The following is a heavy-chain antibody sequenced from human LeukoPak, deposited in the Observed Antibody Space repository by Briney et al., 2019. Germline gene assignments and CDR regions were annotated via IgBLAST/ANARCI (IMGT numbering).Heavy chain of an antibody. CDR1: GFTVSSNY. Sequence: GGSLRLSCAASGFTVSSNYMSWVRQAPGRGLEWVSVIYSGGSTYYADSVKGRFTISRDNSKNTLYLQMNRLRAEDTAVYYCARVGSGSSWYRNWFDPWGQGTLVTVSS. D-gene: IGHD6-13*01. CDR2: IYSGGST. J-gene: IGHJ5*02. V-gene: IGHV3-53*01. CDR3: ARVGSGSSWYRNWFDP.